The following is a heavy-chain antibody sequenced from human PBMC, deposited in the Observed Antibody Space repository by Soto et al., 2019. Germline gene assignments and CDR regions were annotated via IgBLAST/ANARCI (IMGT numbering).Heavy chain of an antibody. J-gene: IGHJ4*02. CDR2: INPNSGGT. D-gene: IGHD3-22*01. CDR3: ARNYDSSGYYQGIDY. Sequence: ASVKVSCKASGYTFTGYYMHWVRQAPGQGLEWMGWINPNSGGTNYAQKFQGWVTMTRDTSISTAYMELSRLRSDDTAVYYCARNYDSSGYYQGIDYWGQGTPVTVSS. V-gene: IGHV1-2*04. CDR1: GYTFTGYY.